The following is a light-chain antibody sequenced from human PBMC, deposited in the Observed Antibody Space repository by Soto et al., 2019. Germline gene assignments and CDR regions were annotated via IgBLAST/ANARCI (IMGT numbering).Light chain of an antibody. J-gene: IGLJ1*01. CDR2: EVN. CDR1: SDDIGGYDY. V-gene: IGLV2-8*01. CDR3: SSYAVKKNFVV. Sequence: SVLPQTPSASGSPGQSVTTSCTGSSDDIGGYDYVSWYQHRPGRTPKLIIYEVNKRPSGVPDRFSGSKSGNTASLTVSGLQAEDGADYYCSSYAVKKNFVVFGSGTKVTVL.